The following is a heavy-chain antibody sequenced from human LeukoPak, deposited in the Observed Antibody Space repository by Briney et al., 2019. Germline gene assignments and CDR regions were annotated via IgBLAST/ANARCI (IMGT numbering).Heavy chain of an antibody. CDR2: ISGSGGST. CDR3: AKDPGPTYYDFWSGYIDY. Sequence: GGSLRLSCAASGFTFSSYDMSWVRQAPGKGLEWVSAISGSGGSTYYADSVKGRFTISRDNSKNTLYLQMNSLRAEDTAVYYCAKDPGPTYYDFWSGYIDYWGQGTLVTVSS. CDR1: GFTFSSYD. D-gene: IGHD3-3*01. J-gene: IGHJ4*02. V-gene: IGHV3-23*01.